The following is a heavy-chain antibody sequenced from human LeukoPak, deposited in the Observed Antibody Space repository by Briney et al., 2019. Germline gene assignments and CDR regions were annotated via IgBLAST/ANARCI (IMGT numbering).Heavy chain of an antibody. CDR2: ISYDGSNK. V-gene: IGHV3-30*03. CDR1: GFTFSSYG. CDR3: ARGRPHGNDY. Sequence: PGGSLRLSCAASGFTFSSYGMHWVRQAPGKGLEWVAVISYDGSNKYYADSVKGRFTISRDNSKNTLYLQMNSPRAEDTAVYYCARGRPHGNDYWGQGTLVTVSS. J-gene: IGHJ4*02. D-gene: IGHD4-23*01.